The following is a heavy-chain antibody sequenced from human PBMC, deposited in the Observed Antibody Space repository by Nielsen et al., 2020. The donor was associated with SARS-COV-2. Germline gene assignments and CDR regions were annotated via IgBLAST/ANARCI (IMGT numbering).Heavy chain of an antibody. V-gene: IGHV3-33*01. CDR2: IWYDGSNK. Sequence: GESLKISCAASGFTFSSYGMHWVRQAPGKGLEWVAVIWYDGSNKYYADSVKGRFTISRDNSKNTLYLQMNSLRAEDTAVYYCAGRPIGANWFDPWGQGTLVTVSS. D-gene: IGHD5-24*01. J-gene: IGHJ5*02. CDR3: AGRPIGANWFDP. CDR1: GFTFSSYG.